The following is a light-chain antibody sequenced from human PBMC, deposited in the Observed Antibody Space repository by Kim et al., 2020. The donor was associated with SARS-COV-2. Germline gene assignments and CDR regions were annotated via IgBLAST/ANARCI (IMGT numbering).Light chain of an antibody. J-gene: IGKJ5*01. CDR3: QQYDNAPIT. CDR2: DTS. Sequence: ASAGDRVTITCQASRDIRNSLSWYQQKPVKAPKLLISDTSNLESGVPGRFSGSGSRTHFTLTITSLQPEDIATYYCQQYDNAPITFGQGTRLEIK. V-gene: IGKV1-33*01. CDR1: RDIRNS.